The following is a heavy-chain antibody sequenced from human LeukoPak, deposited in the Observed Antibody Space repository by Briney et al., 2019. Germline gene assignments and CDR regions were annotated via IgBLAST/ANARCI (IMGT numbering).Heavy chain of an antibody. Sequence: GGSLRLSCSASGFTFSSYGMDWVRQAPGKGLEWVTFIRYSGSNKYYADSVKGRFTISRDNSKNTLYLQMNSLRAEDTAVYYCAKDATYYYDSGNYYYMEVWGKGTTVTVSS. V-gene: IGHV3-30*02. CDR2: IRYSGSNK. CDR1: GFTFSSYG. CDR3: AKDATYYYDSGNYYYMEV. J-gene: IGHJ6*03. D-gene: IGHD3-10*01.